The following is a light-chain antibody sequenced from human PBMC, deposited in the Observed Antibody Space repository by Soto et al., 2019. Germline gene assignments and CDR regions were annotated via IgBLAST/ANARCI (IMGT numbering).Light chain of an antibody. J-gene: IGLJ3*02. CDR3: QTWGTGIRV. V-gene: IGLV4-69*01. CDR2: VDSDGSH. Sequence: QPVLTQSPSASASLGASVNLTCTLSSGHSSNAITWHQQQPEKGPRFLMKVDSDGSHIKGDGIPDRFSGSTSGAERYLTISSLQSEYEADYYCQTWGTGIRVFGGGTKMTVL. CDR1: SGHSSNA.